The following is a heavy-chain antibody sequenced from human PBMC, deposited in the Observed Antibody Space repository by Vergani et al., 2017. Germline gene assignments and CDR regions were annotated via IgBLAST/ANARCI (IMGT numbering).Heavy chain of an antibody. CDR1: GFTFSDYD. Sequence: QVQLVESGGGLVKPGGSLRLSCAASGFTFSDYDMSWIRQAPGKGLEWVSYISSSGSTIYYADSVKGRFTITRDNAKNSLYLQMNSLRAEDTAVYYCARDSSVLPAAIRHVRGVWFDPWGQGTLVTVSS. CDR2: ISSSGSTI. D-gene: IGHD2-2*02. V-gene: IGHV3-11*01. J-gene: IGHJ5*02. CDR3: ARDSSVLPAAIRHVRGVWFDP.